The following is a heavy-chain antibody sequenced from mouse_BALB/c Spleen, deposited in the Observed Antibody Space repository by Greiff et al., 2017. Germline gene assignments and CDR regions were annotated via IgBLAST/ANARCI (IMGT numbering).Heavy chain of an antibody. Sequence: VQLKESGPGLVKPSQSLSLTCTVTGYSITSDYAWNWIRQFPGNKLEWMGYISYSGSTSYNPSLKSRISITRDTSKNQFFLQLNSVTTEDTATYYCARSGNYYYAMDYWGQGTSVTVSS. J-gene: IGHJ4*01. D-gene: IGHD2-1*01. CDR3: ARSGNYYYAMDY. V-gene: IGHV3-2*02. CDR2: ISYSGST. CDR1: GYSITSDYA.